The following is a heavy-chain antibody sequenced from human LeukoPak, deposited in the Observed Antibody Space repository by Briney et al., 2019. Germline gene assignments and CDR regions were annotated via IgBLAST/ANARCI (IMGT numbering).Heavy chain of an antibody. V-gene: IGHV3-33*01. CDR2: IWFDGRNK. Sequence: PGGSLRLSCAASGFTFSNYGMHWVRQAPGKGLGWVALIWFDGRNKFHADSVKGRFTISRVNSKNTLFLQMNSLRAEDTAVYYCAREWGPIAVSGGPGYWGQGALVTVSS. J-gene: IGHJ4*02. CDR3: AREWGPIAVSGGPGY. CDR1: GFTFSNYG. D-gene: IGHD6-19*01.